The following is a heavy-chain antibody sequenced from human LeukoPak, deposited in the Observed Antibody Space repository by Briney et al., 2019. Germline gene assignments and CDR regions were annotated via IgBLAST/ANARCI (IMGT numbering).Heavy chain of an antibody. V-gene: IGHV3-15*01. CDR1: GFTFSSHA. CDR2: IKPKTDGETT. CDR3: ITPLPYSAQ. D-gene: IGHD2-21*01. Sequence: PGGSLRLSCVGSGFTFSSHAMSWVRQAPEKGLEWVGRIKPKTDGETTEYAAPVKDRFSISRDDSKSMMYLQMNSLKTEDTAVYYCITPLPYSAQGGQGTLVTVSS. J-gene: IGHJ4*02.